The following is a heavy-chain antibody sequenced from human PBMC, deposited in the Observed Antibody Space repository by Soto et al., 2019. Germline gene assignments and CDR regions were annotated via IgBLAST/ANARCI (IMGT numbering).Heavy chain of an antibody. CDR3: ARREELATISYYFDF. J-gene: IGHJ4*02. D-gene: IGHD1-1*01. V-gene: IGHV4-39*01. Sequence: ASETLSLTCTVSGASVKTGGYYWTWIRQFPGKGLEWMGSIYFRGNTYYNPSLQTRVTISLDKSKSQFSLKLNSVTAADSAVYFCARREELATISYYFDFWGQGALVTVSS. CDR1: GASVKTGGYY. CDR2: IYFRGNT.